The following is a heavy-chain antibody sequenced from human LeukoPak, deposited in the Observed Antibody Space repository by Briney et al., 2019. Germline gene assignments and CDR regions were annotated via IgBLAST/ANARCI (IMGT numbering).Heavy chain of an antibody. V-gene: IGHV3-9*01. CDR3: AKDISDYYDSSGYYVY. Sequence: GRSLRLSCAASGFTFDDYAVHWVRQAPGKGLEWVSGISWNSGSIGYADSVKGRFTISRDNAKNSLYLQMNSLRAEDTALYYCAKDISDYYDSSGYYVYWGQGTLVTVSS. J-gene: IGHJ4*02. CDR1: GFTFDDYA. CDR2: ISWNSGSI. D-gene: IGHD3-22*01.